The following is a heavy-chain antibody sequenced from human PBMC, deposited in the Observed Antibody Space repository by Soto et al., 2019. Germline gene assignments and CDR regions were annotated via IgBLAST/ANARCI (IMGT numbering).Heavy chain of an antibody. V-gene: IGHV3-23*01. CDR2: ISGSGGST. CDR1: GFTFSSYA. D-gene: IGHD1-26*01. J-gene: IGHJ4*02. Sequence: EVQLLESGGGLVQPGGSLRLSCAAFGFTFSSYAMSWVRQAPGKGLERVSVISGSGGSTYYADSVKGRFTISRDNSKNTLNLQMNSLRAEDTAVYYCARRGSGSYYDYWGQGTLVTVSS. CDR3: ARRGSGSYYDY.